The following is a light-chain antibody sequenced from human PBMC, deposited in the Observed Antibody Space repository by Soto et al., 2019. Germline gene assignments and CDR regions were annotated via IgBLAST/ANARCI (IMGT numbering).Light chain of an antibody. CDR1: QNIRSNY. CDR3: QQYHSPPLT. Sequence: DIVLRQSPGTLSLSPGQRATLSCTASQNIRSNYIAWFQQKPGQPPRLLIYGAINRATGIPARFSGSGSGTEFSLTISSLEPEDFVVYYCQQYHSPPLTLGPWTKVEIK. J-gene: IGKJ1*01. CDR2: GAI. V-gene: IGKV3-20*01.